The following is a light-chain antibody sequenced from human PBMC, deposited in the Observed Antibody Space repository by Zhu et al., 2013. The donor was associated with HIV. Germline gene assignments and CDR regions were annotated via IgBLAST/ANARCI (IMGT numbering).Light chain of an antibody. CDR1: TSNIGARYD. V-gene: IGLV1-40*01. Sequence: QSVLTQPPSVSGAPGQRVTISCTGSTSNIGARYDVHWYQQLPGTAPKLLIYGDTNRPSGVSDRFSGSKSGTSASLAITGLQVEDEADYYCCSYGGYGTFRLVFGGGTKLTVL. J-gene: IGLJ2*01. CDR2: GDT. CDR3: CSYGGYGTFRLV.